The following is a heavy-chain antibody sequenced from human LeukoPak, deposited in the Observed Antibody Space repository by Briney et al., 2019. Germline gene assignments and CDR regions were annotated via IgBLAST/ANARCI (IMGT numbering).Heavy chain of an antibody. CDR2: MSSDGGST. V-gene: IGHV3-64*01. J-gene: IGHJ2*01. D-gene: IGHD1-26*01. Sequence: GGSLRLSCAASGIIFRNYAMHWVRQGPGKGLECISTMSSDGGSTYYANSVKGRFTISRDNAKNTLYLQMGSLSAEDMAVYYCARGRQGAKTRYFDLWGRGTRVTVSS. CDR1: GIIFRNYA. CDR3: ARGRQGAKTRYFDL.